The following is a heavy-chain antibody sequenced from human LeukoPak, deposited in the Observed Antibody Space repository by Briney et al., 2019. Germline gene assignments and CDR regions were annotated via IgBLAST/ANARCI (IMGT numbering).Heavy chain of an antibody. J-gene: IGHJ6*03. CDR3: AKEKNDYSDSSYMDV. CDR1: GFTISNYG. D-gene: IGHD4-11*01. CDR2: IRYDGSNK. V-gene: IGHV3-30*02. Sequence: AGSLTLSCAASGFTISNYGMHWVRQAPGQGLEGVAFIRYDGSNKYCADSVKGRFTVSRDNTKNTLYLQMNSLRAEDTAAYYCAKEKNDYSDSSYMDVWGKGTTVTVSS.